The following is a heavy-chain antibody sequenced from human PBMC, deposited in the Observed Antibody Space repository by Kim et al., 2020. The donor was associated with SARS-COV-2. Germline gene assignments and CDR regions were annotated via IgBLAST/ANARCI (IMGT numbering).Heavy chain of an antibody. V-gene: IGHV4-4*02. CDR1: GGSISSSNW. Sequence: SETLSLTCAVSGGSISSSNWWSWVRQPPGKGLEWIGEIYHSGSTNYNPSLKSRVTISVDTSKNQFSLKLSSVTAADTAVYYCAGSITIFGVVITFVYWGQGTLVTVSS. D-gene: IGHD3-3*01. J-gene: IGHJ4*02. CDR2: IYHSGST. CDR3: AGSITIFGVVITFVY.